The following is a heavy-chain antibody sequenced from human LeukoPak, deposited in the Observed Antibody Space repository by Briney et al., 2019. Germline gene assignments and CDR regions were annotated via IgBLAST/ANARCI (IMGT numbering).Heavy chain of an antibody. CDR1: GDTFSSYA. Sequence: GASVKVSCKASGDTFSSYAINWVRQAPGQGLEWMGGTIPIFGTANYAQKFQGRVAITTDESTSTAYMELSSLRSEDTAVYYCARVFARSGEIRGSYYYYWGQGTLVTASS. J-gene: IGHJ4*02. CDR3: ARVFARSGEIRGSYYYY. V-gene: IGHV1-69*05. CDR2: TIPIFGTA. D-gene: IGHD1-26*01.